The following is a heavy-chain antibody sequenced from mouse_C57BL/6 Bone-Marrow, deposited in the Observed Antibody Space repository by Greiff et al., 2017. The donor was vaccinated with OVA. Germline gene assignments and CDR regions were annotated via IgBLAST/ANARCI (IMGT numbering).Heavy chain of an antibody. V-gene: IGHV5-4*01. CDR3: ARPPYYDYDVGDYAMDY. D-gene: IGHD2-4*01. CDR2: ISDGGSYT. Sequence: DVQLVESGGGLVKPGGSLKLSCAASGFTFSSYAMSWVRQTPEKRLEWVATISDGGSYTYYPDNVKGRFTISRDNAKNNLYLQMSQLKSEDTARYYCARPPYYDYDVGDYAMDYWGQGTSVTVSS. CDR1: GFTFSSYA. J-gene: IGHJ4*01.